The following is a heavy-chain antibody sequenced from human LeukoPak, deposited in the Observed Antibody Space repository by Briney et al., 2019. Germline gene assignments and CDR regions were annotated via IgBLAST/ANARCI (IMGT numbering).Heavy chain of an antibody. Sequence: SVKVSCKASGATFSNYTISWVRQAPGHGLEWMGRIIPIFGTTNYAQKFQGRVTITTDESTSTAYMELSSLRSEDTAVCYCASAGGDVWGSYRSPFDYWGQGTLVTVSS. CDR3: ASAGGDVWGSYRSPFDY. J-gene: IGHJ4*02. V-gene: IGHV1-69*05. D-gene: IGHD3-16*02. CDR1: GATFSNYT. CDR2: IIPIFGTT.